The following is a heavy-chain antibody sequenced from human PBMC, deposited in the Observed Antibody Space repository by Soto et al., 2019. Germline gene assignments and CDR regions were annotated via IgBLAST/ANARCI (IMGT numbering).Heavy chain of an antibody. CDR1: GGTFSSYA. J-gene: IGHJ6*02. Sequence: QVQLVQSGAKVKKPGSSVKVSCKASGGTFSSYAISWVRQAPGQGLEWMGGIIPIFGTANYAQKFQGRVTNTANESTSTAYMELSSLRSEDTAVYYCARPVVVAATHYYYGMDVWGQGTTVTVSS. D-gene: IGHD2-15*01. CDR3: ARPVVVAATHYYYGMDV. V-gene: IGHV1-69*01. CDR2: IIPIFGTA.